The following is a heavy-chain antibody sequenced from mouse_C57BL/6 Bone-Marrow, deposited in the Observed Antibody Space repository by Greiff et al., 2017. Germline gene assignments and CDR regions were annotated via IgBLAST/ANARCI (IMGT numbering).Heavy chain of an antibody. CDR2: MHPNGGSP. V-gene: IGHV1-64*01. D-gene: IGHD1-1*01. CDR3: ARRGLRDY. Sequence: VQLQQPGAELVKPGASVKLSCKASGYTFTNYWMHWVKQRPGQGLEWIGMMHPNGGSPDYNEKFKSEATLSVDKSSRTAYMELSSLTSEDSAVYYCARRGLRDYWGQGTTLTVSS. CDR1: GYTFTNYW. J-gene: IGHJ2*01.